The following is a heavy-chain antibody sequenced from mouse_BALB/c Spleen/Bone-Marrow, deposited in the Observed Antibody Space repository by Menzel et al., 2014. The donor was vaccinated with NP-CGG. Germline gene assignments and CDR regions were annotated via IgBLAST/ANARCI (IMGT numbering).Heavy chain of an antibody. CDR1: GFTFSSFG. D-gene: IGHD1-1*01. Sequence: EVMLVESGGGLVQPGGSRKLSCAASGFTFSSFGMHWVRQAPEKGLEWVAYISSGSSTIYYADSVKGRFTVSRDNPKNTLFLQMTSLRSDDTAMYYCARRHYGSSYGCFDVWGAGTTVTVSS. J-gene: IGHJ1*01. CDR3: ARRHYGSSYGCFDV. CDR2: ISSGSSTI. V-gene: IGHV5-17*02.